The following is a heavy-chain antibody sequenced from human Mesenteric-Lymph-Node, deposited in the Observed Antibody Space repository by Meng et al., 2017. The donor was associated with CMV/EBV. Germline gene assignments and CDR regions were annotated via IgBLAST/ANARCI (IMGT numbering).Heavy chain of an antibody. V-gene: IGHV4-30-4*08. CDR3: GRGKYQLS. CDR1: GGSVSSGDYY. Sequence: SETLSLTCTVSGGSVSSGDYYWNWIRQPPGKGLEWIGYIYDSGSTSYNPSLKSRVTISVDPSKNQFSLKLSSMTAADTAVYYCGRGKYQLSWGQGTLVTVSS. CDR2: IYDSGST. J-gene: IGHJ4*02. D-gene: IGHD2-2*01.